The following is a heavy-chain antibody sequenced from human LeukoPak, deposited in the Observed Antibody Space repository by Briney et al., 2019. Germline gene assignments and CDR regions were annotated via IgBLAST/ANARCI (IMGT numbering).Heavy chain of an antibody. CDR2: IYYSGST. CDR1: GGSISSSSYY. V-gene: IGHV4-39*01. CDR3: ARLPYYDFWSGPLNWFDP. J-gene: IGHJ5*02. Sequence: SETLSLTCTVSGGSISSSSYYWGWIRQPPGKGLEWIGSIYYSGSTYYNPSLKSRVTISVDTSKNQFSLKLSSVTAADTAVYYCARLPYYDFWSGPLNWFDPWGQGTLVTVSS. D-gene: IGHD3-3*01.